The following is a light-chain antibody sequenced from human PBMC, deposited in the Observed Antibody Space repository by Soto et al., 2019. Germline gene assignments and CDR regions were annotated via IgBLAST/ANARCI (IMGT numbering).Light chain of an antibody. CDR2: DAS. CDR3: QHYNSYPFT. V-gene: IGKV1-5*01. Sequence: DIRMTQSPSTLSASEGDRVTITCRASQGISTWLAWYQQRPGEAPKVLIYDASSLESGVPSRFSGSGSETEFTLTISSLQPDDFATYYCQHYNSYPFTFGPGTKVDIK. J-gene: IGKJ3*01. CDR1: QGISTW.